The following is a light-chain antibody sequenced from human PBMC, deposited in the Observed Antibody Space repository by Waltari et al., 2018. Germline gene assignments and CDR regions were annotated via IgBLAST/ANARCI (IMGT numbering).Light chain of an antibody. CDR2: DAS. CDR3: QQRSNWPLT. Sequence: EIVLTQSPATLSLSPGERATLSCRASQTVSSYLAWYQQKPGQAPRLLIYDASNRATGSSARFSGSGSGTDFTLTISSLEPEDFAVYYCQQRSNWPLTFGGWTRVEIK. J-gene: IGKJ4*01. CDR1: QTVSSY. V-gene: IGKV3-11*01.